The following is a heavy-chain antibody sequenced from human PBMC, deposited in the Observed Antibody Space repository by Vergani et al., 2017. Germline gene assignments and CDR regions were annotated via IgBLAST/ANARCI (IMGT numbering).Heavy chain of an antibody. CDR2: INHSGST. CDR1: GGYFSGYY. V-gene: IGHV4-34*01. D-gene: IGHD3-3*01. CDR3: ARVQELYDFWSGYRVRYYYYMDV. J-gene: IGHJ6*03. Sequence: QVQLQQWGAGLLKPSETLSLTCAVYGGYFSGYYWSWIRQPPGKGLEWIGEINHSGSTNYNPSLKSRVTISVATSKNQFSLKLSSVTAADTAVYYCARVQELYDFWSGYRVRYYYYMDVWGKGTTVTVSS.